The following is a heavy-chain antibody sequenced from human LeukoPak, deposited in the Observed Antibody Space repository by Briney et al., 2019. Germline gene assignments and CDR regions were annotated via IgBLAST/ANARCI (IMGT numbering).Heavy chain of an antibody. CDR3: ARSGSDYYDSSGYYNRFDP. J-gene: IGHJ5*02. CDR1: GYSMSTGYF. CDR2: IYHSGTT. Sequence: KPSETLSLTCAVSGYSMSTGYFWGWIRQPPGKGLGWVGSIYHSGTTYYNPSLKSRVTISVDTSKNQFSLKLTSVTAADTAVYYCARSGSDYYDSSGYYNRFDPWGQGTLVTVSS. V-gene: IGHV4-38-2*01. D-gene: IGHD3-22*01.